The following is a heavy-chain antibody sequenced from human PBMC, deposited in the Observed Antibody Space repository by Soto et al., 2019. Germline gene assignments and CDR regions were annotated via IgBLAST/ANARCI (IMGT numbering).Heavy chain of an antibody. CDR1: GFTFSSYS. D-gene: IGHD2-15*01. V-gene: IGHV3-21*01. Sequence: EVQLVESGGGLVKPGGSLRLSCAASGFTFSSYSMNWVRQAPGKGLEWVSSISSSSSYIYYADSVKGRFTISRDNAKHSLYLQMNSLRAEDTAVDYCATSKVVVAATSYYYGMDVWGQGTTVTVSS. J-gene: IGHJ6*02. CDR2: ISSSSSYI. CDR3: ATSKVVVAATSYYYGMDV.